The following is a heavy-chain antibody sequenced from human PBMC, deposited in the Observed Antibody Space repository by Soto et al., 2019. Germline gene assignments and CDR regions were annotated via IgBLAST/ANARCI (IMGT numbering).Heavy chain of an antibody. CDR2: IKGDVTTT. Sequence: EVQLVESGGGLVQPGGSLRLSCASSGFTFSSYWMHWVRQTPGKGLEWVSRIKGDVTTTNYADSVRGRFTISRDNAKNTLSLQMNSPRVDDTAVYYCARGLQGPFGLDVWGQGTTAIGSS. CDR1: GFTFSSYW. V-gene: IGHV3-74*01. J-gene: IGHJ6*02. CDR3: ARGLQGPFGLDV. D-gene: IGHD4-4*01.